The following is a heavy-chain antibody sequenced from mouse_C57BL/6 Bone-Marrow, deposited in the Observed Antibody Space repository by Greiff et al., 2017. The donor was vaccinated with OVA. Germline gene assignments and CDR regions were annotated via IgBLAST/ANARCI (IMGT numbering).Heavy chain of an antibody. CDR3: AHSNYPAWFAY. CDR1: GYTFTSYG. D-gene: IGHD2-5*01. CDR2: IYPRSGNT. J-gene: IGHJ3*01. Sequence: QVQLKQSGAELARPGASVKLSCKASGYTFTSYGISWVKQRTGQGLEWIGEIYPRSGNTYYNEKFKGKATLTADKSSSTAYMELRSLTSEDSAVYFCAHSNYPAWFAYWGQGTLVTVSA. V-gene: IGHV1-81*01.